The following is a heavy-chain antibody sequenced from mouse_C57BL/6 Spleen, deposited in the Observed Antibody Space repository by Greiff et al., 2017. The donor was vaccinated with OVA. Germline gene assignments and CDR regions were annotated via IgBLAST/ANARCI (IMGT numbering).Heavy chain of an antibody. J-gene: IGHJ2*01. CDR2: IDPANGNT. D-gene: IGHD4-1*01. Sequence: EVQLQQSVAELVRPGASVKLSCTASGFNIKNTYMPWVKQRPEQGLEWIGRIDPANGNTKYAPKFQGKATITADTSSNTAYLQLSSLTSEDTAIYYCARGGNWDYWGQGTTLTVSS. CDR3: ARGGNWDY. V-gene: IGHV14-3*01. CDR1: GFNIKNTY.